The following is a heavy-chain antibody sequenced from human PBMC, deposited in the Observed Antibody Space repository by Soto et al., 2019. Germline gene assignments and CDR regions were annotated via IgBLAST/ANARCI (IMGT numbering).Heavy chain of an antibody. CDR1: GLSFGNSP. D-gene: IGHD2-21*02. CDR2: ITEAGGGI. CDR3: AKNLPVGGLCYWCPPAH. Sequence: VQLLESGGGFVQPGGSLKLSCVASGLSFGNSPMSWVLQAPGRGLDWVSAITEAGGGIYYATSVKGRFVVTRDNSKNTLFLEMNNLRVDDTATYYCAKNLPVGGLCYWCPPAHWGKGVVVTVYS. J-gene: IGHJ4*02. V-gene: IGHV3-23*01.